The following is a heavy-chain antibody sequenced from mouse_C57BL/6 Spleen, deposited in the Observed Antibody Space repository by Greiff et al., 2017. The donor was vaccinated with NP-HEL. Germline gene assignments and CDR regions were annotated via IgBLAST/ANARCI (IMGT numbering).Heavy chain of an antibody. CDR3: ARGTTVVANWYFDV. CDR1: GYAFTNYL. Sequence: VQLQQSGAELVRPGTSVKVSCKASGYAFTNYLIEWVKQRPGQGLEWIGVINPGSGGTNYNEKFQGKATLTADKSSSTAYMQLSSLTSEDSAVYFCARGTTVVANWYFDVWGTGTTVTVSS. V-gene: IGHV1-54*01. J-gene: IGHJ1*03. CDR2: INPGSGGT. D-gene: IGHD1-1*01.